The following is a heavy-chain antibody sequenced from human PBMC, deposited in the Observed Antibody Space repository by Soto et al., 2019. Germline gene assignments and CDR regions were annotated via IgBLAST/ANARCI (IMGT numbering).Heavy chain of an antibody. V-gene: IGHV2-5*02. D-gene: IGHD6-19*01. CDR1: GFSLSTSGLG. Sequence: QITLKESGPTLVKPTQTLTLTCTFSGFSLSTSGLGVAWIRQPPGKALEWLALIYWDDDKRYTPSLKSRLTITQDTSKDQVVVTMTNMDPVDTATYYCARDSSGWYGFDNWGQGILVTVSS. J-gene: IGHJ4*02. CDR2: IYWDDDK. CDR3: ARDSSGWYGFDN.